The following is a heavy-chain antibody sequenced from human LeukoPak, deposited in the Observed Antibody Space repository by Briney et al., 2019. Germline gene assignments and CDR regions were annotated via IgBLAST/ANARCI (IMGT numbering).Heavy chain of an antibody. CDR1: GYTLTELS. V-gene: IGHV1-24*01. CDR2: FDPEDGET. J-gene: IGHJ4*02. D-gene: IGHD1-7*01. CDR3: ATDRNWNYVLGY. Sequence: ASVKVSCKVSGYTLTELSMHWVRQAPGKGLEWMGGFDPEDGETIYAQKFQGRVTMTEDTSTDTAYMELSSLRSEDTAVHYCATDRNWNYVLGYWGQGTLVTVSS.